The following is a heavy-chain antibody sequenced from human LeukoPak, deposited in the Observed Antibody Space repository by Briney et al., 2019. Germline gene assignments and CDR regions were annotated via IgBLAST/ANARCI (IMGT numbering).Heavy chain of an antibody. CDR2: IKQDGSEK. CDR3: ASSKCSSTSCRPQYFQH. J-gene: IGHJ1*01. D-gene: IGHD2-2*01. CDR1: GFTFSSYW. V-gene: IGHV3-7*01. Sequence: GGSLRLSCAASGFTFSSYWMSWVRQAPGKGLEWVANIKQDGSEKYYVDSVKGRFTISRDNAKNSLYLQMNSLRAEDTAVYYCASSKCSSTSCRPQYFQHWGQGTPVTVSS.